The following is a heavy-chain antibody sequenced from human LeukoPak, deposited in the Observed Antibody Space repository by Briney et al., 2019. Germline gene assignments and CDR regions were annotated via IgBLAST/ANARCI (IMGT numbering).Heavy chain of an antibody. J-gene: IGHJ4*02. Sequence: PSETLSFTCPVSGGSISSYYWSWIQQPPGKGLEWIGYIYYNGNTNYNPSLKSRVTISVDTSKIQFPVRLSSVTAADTAVYYCARVTGYMIEDYFDYWGQGTPVTVSS. D-gene: IGHD3-22*01. CDR1: GGSISSYY. CDR2: IYYNGNT. V-gene: IGHV4-59*01. CDR3: ARVTGYMIEDYFDY.